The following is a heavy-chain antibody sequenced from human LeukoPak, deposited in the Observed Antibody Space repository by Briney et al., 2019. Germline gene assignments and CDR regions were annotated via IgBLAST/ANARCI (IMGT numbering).Heavy chain of an antibody. CDR2: IYTSGST. J-gene: IGHJ6*03. V-gene: IGHV4-4*07. CDR3: ERDIYARVTRGYYYYYMDV. CDR1: GGSISGYF. D-gene: IGHD4-17*01. Sequence: SETLSLTRTVSGGSISGYFWSWIRQPAGKGLECIGRIYTSGSTNYTPSLKSRVTIAVDTSKNQFSLKLGSVTAADTAVYYCERDIYARVTRGYYYYYMDVWGKGTTVTISS.